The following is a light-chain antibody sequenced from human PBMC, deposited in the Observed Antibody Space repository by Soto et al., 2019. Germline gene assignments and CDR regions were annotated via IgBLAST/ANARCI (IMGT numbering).Light chain of an antibody. V-gene: IGKV1-17*03. CDR2: STS. Sequence: QMTQSPSAVSASVGDRVNITCRASQGISNYLAWFQQRPGKVPKRLIYSTSTLQSGVPSRFSGSRSGTEFTLKISSLQPEDSATYYCLQHNSYPRTFGGGTKVEIK. CDR3: LQHNSYPRT. J-gene: IGKJ4*01. CDR1: QGISNY.